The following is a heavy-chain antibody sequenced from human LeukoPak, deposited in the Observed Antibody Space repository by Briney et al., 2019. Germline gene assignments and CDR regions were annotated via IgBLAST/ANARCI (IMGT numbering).Heavy chain of an antibody. CDR1: GFTFSNYW. D-gene: IGHD3-10*01. J-gene: IGHJ5*02. CDR3: ARDKFSSGESLFAP. Sequence: GGSLRLSCAASGFTFSNYWMHWVRLPPGKGLVRVSRISGDESSTAYADSVKGRFTISRDNARDTLYLQMNSLRAEDTAIYYCARDKFSSGESLFAPWGRGTLVTVSS. V-gene: IGHV3-74*01. CDR2: ISGDESST.